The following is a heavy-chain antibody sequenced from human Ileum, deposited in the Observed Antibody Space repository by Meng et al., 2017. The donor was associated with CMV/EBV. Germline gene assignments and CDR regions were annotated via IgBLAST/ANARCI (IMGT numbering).Heavy chain of an antibody. CDR2: IWDDGSNY. CDR1: GFTFSSYC. Sequence: GESLKISCAASGFTFSSYCMHWPRQAPGKGLESVAFIWDDGSNYHYGDMAEGRFIVTRDNSKNKVFLQMNSLRVYDTAVYYCVANEGGPRTGVCLIWGQGTLVTVSS. D-gene: IGHD2-8*01. V-gene: IGHV3-33*02. J-gene: IGHJ4*02. CDR3: VANEGGPRTGVCLI.